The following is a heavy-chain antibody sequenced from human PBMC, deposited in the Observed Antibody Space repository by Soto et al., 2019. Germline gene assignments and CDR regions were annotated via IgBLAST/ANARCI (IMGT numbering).Heavy chain of an antibody. CDR3: AKPLGHAFDI. CDR1: GFTFSSYG. CDR2: ISYDGSNK. Sequence: GGSLRLSCAASGFTFSSYGMHWVRQAPGKGLEWVAVISYDGSNKYYADSVKGRFTISRDNSKNTLYLQMNSLRAEDTAVYYCAKPLGHAFDIWGQGTMVTVSS. V-gene: IGHV3-30*18. J-gene: IGHJ3*02.